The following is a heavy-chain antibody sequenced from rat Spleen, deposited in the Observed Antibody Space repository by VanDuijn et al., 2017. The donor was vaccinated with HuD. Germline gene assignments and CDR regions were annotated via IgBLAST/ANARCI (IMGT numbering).Heavy chain of an antibody. J-gene: IGHJ2*01. CDR1: GFSLTDYS. V-gene: IGHV2S63*01. D-gene: IGHD1-1*01. CDR3: TRDRLQWFDY. CDR2: MWSGGTS. Sequence: EVQLIESGPGLVQPSQTLSLTCTVSGFSLTDYSVHWVRQPPGKGLEWMGVMWSGGTSADNSALKSRLSISRDTAKSLVFLKMNSLQTEDTANYRCTRDRLQWFDYWGQGVMVTVSS.